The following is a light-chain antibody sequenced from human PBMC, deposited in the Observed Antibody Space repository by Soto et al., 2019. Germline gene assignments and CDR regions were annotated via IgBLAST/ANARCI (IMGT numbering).Light chain of an antibody. CDR1: SSDVGGYND. Sequence: QSVLTQPASASGSPGQSITISCTRTSSDVGGYNDVSWYQQHPGKAPKLMIYEVSNRPSGVSNRFSGSKSGNTASLTISGLQAEDEADYYCSSYTSSSTLVFGGGTKLTVL. CDR2: EVS. CDR3: SSYTSSSTLV. V-gene: IGLV2-14*01. J-gene: IGLJ2*01.